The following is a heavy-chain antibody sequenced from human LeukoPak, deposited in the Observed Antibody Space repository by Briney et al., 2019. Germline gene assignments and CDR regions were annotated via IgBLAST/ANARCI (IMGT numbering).Heavy chain of an antibody. D-gene: IGHD6-13*01. V-gene: IGHV4-4*07. J-gene: IGHJ4*02. Sequence: SETLSLTCTVSGGSISSYYWSWIRQPAGKGLEWIGRIYTSGSTNYNPSLKSRVTMSVDTSKNQFSLKLSSVTAADTAVYYCARDAYSSSWYYFDYWGQGTLVTVSS. CDR2: IYTSGST. CDR1: GGSISSYY. CDR3: ARDAYSSSWYYFDY.